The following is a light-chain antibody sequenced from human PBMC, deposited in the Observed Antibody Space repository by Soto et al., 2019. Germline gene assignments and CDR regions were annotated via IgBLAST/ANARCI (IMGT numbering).Light chain of an antibody. V-gene: IGLV1-40*01. J-gene: IGLJ3*02. CDR1: SSNIGAGYD. CDR2: DNN. Sequence: VLTQPPSVSGAPGQRVTISCTGSSSNIGAGYDVHWYQQVPGTAPRLVIYDNNNRPSGVPDRFSGSKSGTSGSLAIIGLQAEDEADYYCQSYDSGLSVVFGGGTKLTVL. CDR3: QSYDSGLSVV.